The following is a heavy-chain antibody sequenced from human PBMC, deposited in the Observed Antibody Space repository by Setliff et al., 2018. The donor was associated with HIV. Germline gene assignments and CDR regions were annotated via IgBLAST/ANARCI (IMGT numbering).Heavy chain of an antibody. CDR1: GGSISSYY. V-gene: IGHV4-59*01. J-gene: IGHJ4*02. D-gene: IGHD3-22*01. Sequence: KPSETLSLTCTVSGGSISSYYWSWIRQPPGKGLEWIGYIYYSGSANYNPSLKSRVTISVDTSKNQFSLKLTSVTAADTAVYYCARGRPDDSVGFGYWGQGTLVTVSS. CDR2: IYYSGSA. CDR3: ARGRPDDSVGFGY.